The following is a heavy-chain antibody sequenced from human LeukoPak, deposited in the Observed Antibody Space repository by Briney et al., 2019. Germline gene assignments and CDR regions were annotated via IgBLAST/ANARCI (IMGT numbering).Heavy chain of an antibody. V-gene: IGHV3-21*01. Sequence: GGSLRLSCTASGFTFSGYSMNWVRQAAGKGLEWVSSFGTRSTSIYHAGSVKGRFALSRDNAKNSLYLQLNSLRAEDTALYYCAREVSEGFDFWAQGPLVTVSS. CDR3: AREVSEGFDF. D-gene: IGHD3-22*01. CDR1: GFTFSGYS. CDR2: FGTRSTSI. J-gene: IGHJ4*02.